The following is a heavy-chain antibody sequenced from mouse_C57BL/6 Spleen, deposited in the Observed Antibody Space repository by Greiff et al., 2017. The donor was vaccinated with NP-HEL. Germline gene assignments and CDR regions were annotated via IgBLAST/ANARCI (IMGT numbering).Heavy chain of an antibody. CDR3: ARYGYVYFDY. CDR1: GYSITSGYY. J-gene: IGHJ2*01. Sequence: VQLKESGPGLVKPSQSLSLTCSVTGYSITSGYYWNWIRQFPGNKLEWMGYISYDGSNNYNPSLKNRISITRDTSKNQFFLKLNSVTTEDTATYYCARYGYVYFDYWGQGTTLTVSS. CDR2: ISYDGSN. V-gene: IGHV3-6*01. D-gene: IGHD2-2*01.